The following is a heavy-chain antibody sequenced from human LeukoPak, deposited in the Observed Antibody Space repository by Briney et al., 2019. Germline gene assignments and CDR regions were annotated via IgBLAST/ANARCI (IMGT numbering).Heavy chain of an antibody. Sequence: SETLSLTCSVSGVSVTTYYWSWIRQSPGKGLEWIGYIYYSGSTRYNPSHKSRVTMSVDTSKNQFSLKLSSVTAADTAVYYCASSLRFLEWLLGDWGQGTLVTVSS. CDR2: IYYSGST. J-gene: IGHJ4*02. D-gene: IGHD3-3*01. CDR1: GVSVTTYY. V-gene: IGHV4-59*02. CDR3: ASSLRFLEWLLGD.